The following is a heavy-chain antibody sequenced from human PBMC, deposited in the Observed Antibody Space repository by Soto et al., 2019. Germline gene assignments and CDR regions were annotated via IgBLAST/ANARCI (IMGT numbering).Heavy chain of an antibody. J-gene: IGHJ6*02. CDR1: GFTFSSYS. V-gene: IGHV3-21*01. CDR2: ISSSSSYI. CDR3: ARDPPRWELLGDYYYYYGMDV. Sequence: GGSLRLSCAASGFTFSSYSMNWVRQAPGKGLEWVSSISSSSSYIYYADSVKGRFTISRDNAKNSLYLQMNSLRAEDTAVYYCARDPPRWELLGDYYYYYGMDVWGQGTTVTVSS. D-gene: IGHD1-26*01.